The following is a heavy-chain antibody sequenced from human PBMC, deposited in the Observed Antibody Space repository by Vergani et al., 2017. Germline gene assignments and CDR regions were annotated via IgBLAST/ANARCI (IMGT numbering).Heavy chain of an antibody. CDR1: GFTFSSYA. Sequence: VQLVESGGGVVQPGRSLRLSCAASGFTFSSYAMSWVRQAPGKGLEWVSAISGSGGSTYYADSVKGRFTISRDNSKNTLYLQMNSLRAEDTAVYYCAKADYDFWSGYASNYYYYMDVWGKGTTVTVSS. CDR3: AKADYDFWSGYASNYYYYMDV. D-gene: IGHD3-3*01. CDR2: ISGSGGST. J-gene: IGHJ6*03. V-gene: IGHV3-23*04.